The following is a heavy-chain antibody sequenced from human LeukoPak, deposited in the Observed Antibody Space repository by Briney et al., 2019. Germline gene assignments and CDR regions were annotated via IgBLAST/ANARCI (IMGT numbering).Heavy chain of an antibody. V-gene: IGHV3-30-3*01. CDR1: GFTFSSYA. J-gene: IGHJ3*02. CDR2: IAYDESNK. D-gene: IGHD3-10*01. Sequence: GGSLRLSCAASGFTFSSYAMHWVRQAPGKGLEWVALIAYDESNKYYTDSVKGRFTISRDNSKNMLHLQMNSLRGEDTAVYYCAKSLNRLRSQDAFDIWGQGTMVTVSS. CDR3: AKSLNRLRSQDAFDI.